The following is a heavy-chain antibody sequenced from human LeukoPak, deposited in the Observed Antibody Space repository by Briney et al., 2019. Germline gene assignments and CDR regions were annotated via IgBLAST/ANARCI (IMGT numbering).Heavy chain of an antibody. CDR1: GFTFSSYA. CDR3: ARGHDYGNY. Sequence: GGSLRLSCAASGFTFSSYAMHWVRQAPGKGLEWVAVISYDGSNKYYADSVKRRFTISRDNSKNTLYLQMNSLRAEDTAVYYCARGHDYGNYWGQGTLVTVSS. CDR2: ISYDGSNK. D-gene: IGHD4-17*01. V-gene: IGHV3-30-3*01. J-gene: IGHJ4*02.